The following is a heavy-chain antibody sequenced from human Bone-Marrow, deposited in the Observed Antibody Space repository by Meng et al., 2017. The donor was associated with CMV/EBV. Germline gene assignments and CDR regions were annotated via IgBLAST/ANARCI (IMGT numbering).Heavy chain of an antibody. V-gene: IGHV1-46*01. CDR1: GGTFSSYA. Sequence: ASVKVSCKASGGTFSSYAISWVRQAPGQGLEWMGIINPSGGRTRYAQKFQGRVIMTGDMSTSTVYMELSSLRSEDTAVYYCAMGATIIAEFWGQGALVTVSS. J-gene: IGHJ4*02. D-gene: IGHD1-26*01. CDR2: INPSGGRT. CDR3: AMGATIIAEF.